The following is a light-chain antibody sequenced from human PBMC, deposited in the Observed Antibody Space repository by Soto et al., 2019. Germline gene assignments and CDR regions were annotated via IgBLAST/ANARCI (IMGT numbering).Light chain of an antibody. Sequence: QPVLTQPTSVSGAPGQRVTISCAGSTSDIGAGYDVHWYQHIPGRAPKLLIFGDTIRASGVPDRFSGSKSGTSASLTITGLQVEDEADYYCQTYDTSLRGLFGGGTKVTVL. CDR1: TSDIGAGYD. V-gene: IGLV1-40*01. CDR2: GDT. J-gene: IGLJ2*01. CDR3: QTYDTSLRGL.